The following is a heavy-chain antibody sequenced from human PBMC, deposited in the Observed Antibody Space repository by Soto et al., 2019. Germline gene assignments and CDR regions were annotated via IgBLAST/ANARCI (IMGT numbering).Heavy chain of an antibody. V-gene: IGHV1-69*06. CDR3: ARGGVAASGTSSPYYYGMNV. CDR2: IIPIFGTA. Sequence: ASVKVSCKASGGTFSSYAISWVRQAPGQGLEWMGGIIPIFGTANYAQKFQGRVTITADKSTSTAYMELSSLRSEDTAVYYCARGGVAASGTSSPYYYGMNVWGQWTTVTVSS. D-gene: IGHD6-13*01. J-gene: IGHJ6*02. CDR1: GGTFSSYA.